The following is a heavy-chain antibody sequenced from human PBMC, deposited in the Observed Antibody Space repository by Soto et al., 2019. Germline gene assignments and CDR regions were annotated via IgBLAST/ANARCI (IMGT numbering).Heavy chain of an antibody. CDR3: AKERRGVVSRDFDS. J-gene: IGHJ4*02. CDR2: ISDVGGYT. CDR1: VFIHQNSA. D-gene: IGHD2-8*01. Sequence: LSCPSSVFIHQNSAMHWVREARGKGLEWVSGISDVGGYTSYSDGVKGRFTVSRDTSKNTLSLLMNGLRVGDTAIYYCAKERRGVVSRDFDSWGQGTLVTVSS. V-gene: IGHV3-23*01.